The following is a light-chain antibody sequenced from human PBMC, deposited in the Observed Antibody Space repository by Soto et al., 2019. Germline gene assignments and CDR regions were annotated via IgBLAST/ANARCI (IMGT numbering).Light chain of an antibody. CDR3: QQYGSSPRIT. V-gene: IGKV3-20*01. Sequence: EVVLTQSPGTLSLSPGERATLSCRASQSFSSSYLAWYQQKPGQAPRLLIYGASTRATGIPDRFSGSGSGTDFNLTISRLEPEDFAVYYCQQYGSSPRITFGQGTRLEIK. CDR1: QSFSSSY. CDR2: GAS. J-gene: IGKJ5*01.